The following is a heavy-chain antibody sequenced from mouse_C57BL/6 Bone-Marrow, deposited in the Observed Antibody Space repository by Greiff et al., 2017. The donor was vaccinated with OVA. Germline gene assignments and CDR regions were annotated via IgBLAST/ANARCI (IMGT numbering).Heavy chain of an antibody. Sequence: EVQGVESGGGLVQPGGSLSLSCAASGFTFTDYYMSWVRQPPGKALAWLGFIRNKANGYSTAYCASVLGRFTISRDTSQSILYIQMNALRDEDSANYYGARYMEDYDGDAMDYWGQGTSVTVSS. J-gene: IGHJ4*01. CDR2: IRNKANGYST. CDR3: ARYMEDYDGDAMDY. CDR1: GFTFTDYY. D-gene: IGHD2-4*01. V-gene: IGHV7-3*01.